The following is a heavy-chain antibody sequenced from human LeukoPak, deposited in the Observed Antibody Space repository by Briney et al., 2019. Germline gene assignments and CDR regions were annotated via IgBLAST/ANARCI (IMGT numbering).Heavy chain of an antibody. D-gene: IGHD6-25*01. Sequence: GGSLGLSCAASGFTVSSNYMSWVRQAPGKGLEWVSVIYSGGSTYYADSVKGRFTISRDNSKSTLYIQMNSLRSDDTAVYYCVRGAKCSGADCDSTKEYVYYFDYWGQGTLVTVSS. V-gene: IGHV3-53*05. CDR3: VRGAKCSGADCDSTKEYVYYFDY. CDR1: GFTVSSNY. J-gene: IGHJ4*02. CDR2: IYSGGST.